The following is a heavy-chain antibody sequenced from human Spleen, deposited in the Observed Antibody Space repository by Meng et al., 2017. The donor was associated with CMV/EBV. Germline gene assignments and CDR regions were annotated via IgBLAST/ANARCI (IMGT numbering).Heavy chain of an antibody. CDR1: GFTLSTYS. V-gene: IGHV3-21*01. D-gene: IGHD2-2*01. CDR3: ARASYCSTTYCYLGY. J-gene: IGHJ4*02. CDR2: INGDSKDI. Sequence: SGFTLSTYSMNWVSQAPGKGLEWVSSINGDSKDIYYADSVKGRFTISRDNAKSSLYLQMDNLRAEDTAVYYCARASYCSTTYCYLGYWGQGALVTVSS.